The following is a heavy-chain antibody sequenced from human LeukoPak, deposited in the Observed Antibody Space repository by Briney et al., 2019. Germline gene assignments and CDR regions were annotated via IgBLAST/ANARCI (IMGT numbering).Heavy chain of an antibody. Sequence: SVTLSLTCTVSGDSISGNYWTWIRQPPGKGLELFGYIYYSGSTNYNASLKSRVNISVDTSKNQFSLKLSSVTAADTAVYYCARLGDGDNLRYFDYWGQGTLVTVSS. CDR2: IYYSGST. CDR1: GDSISGNY. J-gene: IGHJ4*02. D-gene: IGHD5-24*01. CDR3: ARLGDGDNLRYFDY. V-gene: IGHV4-59*08.